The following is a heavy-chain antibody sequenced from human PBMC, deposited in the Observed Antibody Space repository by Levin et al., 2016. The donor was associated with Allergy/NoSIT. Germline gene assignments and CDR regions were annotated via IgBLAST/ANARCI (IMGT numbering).Heavy chain of an antibody. CDR1: GYTFTSYG. V-gene: IGHV1-18*01. J-gene: IGHJ4*02. Sequence: ASVKVSCKASGYTFTSYGISWVRQAPGQGLEWMGWISAYNGNTNYAQKLQGRVTMTTDTSTSTAYMELRSLRSDDTAVYYCARRLRDDFWSGSLDYWGQGTLVTVSS. CDR3: ARRLRDDFWSGSLDY. D-gene: IGHD3-3*01. CDR2: ISAYNGNT.